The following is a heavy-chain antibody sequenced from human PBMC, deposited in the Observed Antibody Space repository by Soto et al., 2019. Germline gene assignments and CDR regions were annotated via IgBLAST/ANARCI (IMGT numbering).Heavy chain of an antibody. Sequence: SETLSLTCTVSGGSISNYYWTWIRQPPGKGLEWIGYIYYSGSTNYNPSLKSRVTISVDTSKNQFSLKLNSVTAADTAVYYCARHLRLGPFDYWGQGTLVTVSS. CDR3: ARHLRLGPFDY. J-gene: IGHJ4*02. CDR1: GGSISNYY. V-gene: IGHV4-59*08. CDR2: IYYSGST. D-gene: IGHD4-17*01.